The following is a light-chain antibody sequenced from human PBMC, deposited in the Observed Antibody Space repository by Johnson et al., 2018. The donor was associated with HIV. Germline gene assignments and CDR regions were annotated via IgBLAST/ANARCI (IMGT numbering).Light chain of an antibody. CDR1: SSNIGNNY. CDR2: DNN. Sequence: QSVLTQPPSVSAAPGQKVTISCSGSSSNIGNNYVSWYQQLPGTAPKLLIYDNNKRPSGIPDRFSGSKSGTSATLGITGLQTGDEADYSVGTWDSGLRAYVFGTWTKVTVL. V-gene: IGLV1-51*01. CDR3: GTWDSGLRAYV. J-gene: IGLJ1*01.